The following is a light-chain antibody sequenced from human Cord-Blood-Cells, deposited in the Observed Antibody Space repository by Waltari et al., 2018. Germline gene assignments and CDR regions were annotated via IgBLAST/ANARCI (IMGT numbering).Light chain of an antibody. CDR3: QQYDNLFT. V-gene: IGKV1-33*01. Sequence: DIQMTQSPSSLSASVGDRVTITCQASQDISNYLNCYQQKPGKAPKLLIYESSNLETGVPSRFSGSGSGTDFTFTISSLQPEDIATYYCQQYDNLFTFGPGTKVDIK. CDR1: QDISNY. J-gene: IGKJ3*01. CDR2: ESS.